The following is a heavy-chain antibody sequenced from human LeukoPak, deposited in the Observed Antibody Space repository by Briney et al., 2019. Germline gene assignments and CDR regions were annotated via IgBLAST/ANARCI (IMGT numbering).Heavy chain of an antibody. CDR3: ARHKEDYGGYDAFDI. CDR1: GYNFPSYW. V-gene: IGHV5-51*01. D-gene: IGHD4-23*01. J-gene: IGHJ3*02. Sequence: GESLKISCKGSGYNFPSYWIGWVRQMPGKGLEWMGIIYPGDSDTRYSQSFQGQVTISADKSITTAYLQWSSLKASDTAMYYCARHKEDYGGYDAFDIWGQGTMVTVSS. CDR2: IYPGDSDT.